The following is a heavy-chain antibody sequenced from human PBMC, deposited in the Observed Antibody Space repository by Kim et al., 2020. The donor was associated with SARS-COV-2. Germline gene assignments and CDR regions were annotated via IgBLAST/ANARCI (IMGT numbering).Heavy chain of an antibody. CDR2: INHSGST. V-gene: IGHV4-34*01. CDR1: GGSFSGYY. D-gene: IGHD6-13*01. J-gene: IGHJ2*01. Sequence: SGTLSLTCAVYGGSFSGYYWSWIRQPPGKGLEWIGEINHSGSTNYNPSLKSRVTISVDTSKNQFSLKLSSVTAADTAVYYCARPPGIAAAGRDWYFDLWGRGTLVTVSS. CDR3: ARPPGIAAAGRDWYFDL.